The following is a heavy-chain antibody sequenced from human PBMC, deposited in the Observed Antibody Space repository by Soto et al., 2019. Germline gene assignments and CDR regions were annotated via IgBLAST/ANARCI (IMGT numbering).Heavy chain of an antibody. Sequence: EVQLLESGGGLVQPGGSLRLSCAASGFTFSSYAMSWVRQAPGKGLEWVSAISGSGGSTYYADSVKGRFIISRDNSKNKLYLQMNSLRAEDTAVYYCAKWGDFWSGYYPSWFDPWGQGTLVTVSS. V-gene: IGHV3-23*01. CDR3: AKWGDFWSGYYPSWFDP. J-gene: IGHJ5*02. CDR1: GFTFSSYA. D-gene: IGHD3-3*01. CDR2: ISGSGGST.